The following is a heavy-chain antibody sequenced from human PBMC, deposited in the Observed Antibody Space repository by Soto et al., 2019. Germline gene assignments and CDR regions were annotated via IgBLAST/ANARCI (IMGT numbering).Heavy chain of an antibody. J-gene: IGHJ4*02. CDR3: ARREIQGPIDY. CDR1: SDSISNSNW. V-gene: IGHV4-28*01. D-gene: IGHD1-26*01. Sequence: SQTLSLTCTVSSDSISNSNWWGWIRQPPGKGLEWIGYIYYSGTTYYNPSLKSRVTMSVDTSKNQFSLKLTSVTAVDTAVYYCARREIQGPIDYWGQGTLVTVSS. CDR2: IYYSGTT.